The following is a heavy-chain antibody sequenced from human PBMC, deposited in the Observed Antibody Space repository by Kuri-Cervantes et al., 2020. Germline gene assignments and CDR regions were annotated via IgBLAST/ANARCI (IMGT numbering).Heavy chain of an antibody. D-gene: IGHD3-22*01. CDR3: ARDGLIPNYHDSSGYSLWSAFDI. CDR2: ISGSGGST. J-gene: IGHJ3*02. V-gene: IGHV3-23*01. Sequence: GESLKISCAASGFTFSTYAMTWVRQAPGKGLEWVSAISGSGGSTSYADSVRGRFTISRDNSKNTLYLQMNSLRVEDTAVYYCARDGLIPNYHDSSGYSLWSAFDIWGQGTMVTVSS. CDR1: GFTFSTYA.